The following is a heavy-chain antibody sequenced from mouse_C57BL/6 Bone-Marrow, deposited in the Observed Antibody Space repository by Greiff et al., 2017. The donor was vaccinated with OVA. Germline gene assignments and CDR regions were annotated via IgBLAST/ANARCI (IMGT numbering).Heavy chain of an antibody. CDR3: ARHEDDGYYLWWYFDV. Sequence: VQGVESGAELVKPGASVKLSCKASGYTFTEYTIHWVKQRSGQGLEWIGWFYPGSGSIKYNEKFKDKATLTADKSSSTVYMELSRLTSEDSAVYFCARHEDDGYYLWWYFDVWGTGTTVTVSS. CDR2: FYPGSGSI. CDR1: GYTFTEYT. J-gene: IGHJ1*03. D-gene: IGHD2-3*01. V-gene: IGHV1-62-2*01.